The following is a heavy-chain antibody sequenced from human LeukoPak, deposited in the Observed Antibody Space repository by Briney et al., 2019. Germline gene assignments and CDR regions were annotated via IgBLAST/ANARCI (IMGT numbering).Heavy chain of an antibody. CDR2: IYLSSFT. J-gene: IGHJ4*02. CDR3: ARDTITRGLDY. D-gene: IGHD3-10*01. Sequence: SETLSLTCTVSGGSMNTYYWTWIRQPAGKGLQWIGYIYLSSFTNHNPSLESRVTMSVDTSKNQFSLKLTSVTAADTAVYFCARDTITRGLDYWGQGTLVTVSS. V-gene: IGHV4-4*07. CDR1: GGSMNTYY.